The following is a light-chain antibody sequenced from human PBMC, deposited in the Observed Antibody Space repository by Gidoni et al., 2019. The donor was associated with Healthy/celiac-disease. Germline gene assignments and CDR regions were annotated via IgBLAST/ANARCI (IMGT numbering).Light chain of an antibody. CDR1: QSVLYSSNNKNY. CDR3: QQYYSTPRT. Sequence: DIAMNQSPDSLAVSLGERATINCKSSQSVLYSSNNKNYLAWYQQKPGQPPKLHIYWASTRESGVPDRFSGSGSGTDFTLTISSLQAEDVAVYYCQQYYSTPRTFGQGTKVEIK. CDR2: WAS. V-gene: IGKV4-1*01. J-gene: IGKJ1*01.